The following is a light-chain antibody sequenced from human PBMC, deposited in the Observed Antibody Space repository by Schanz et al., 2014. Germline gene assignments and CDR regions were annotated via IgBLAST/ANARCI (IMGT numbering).Light chain of an antibody. CDR3: NSYTSSSTWV. V-gene: IGLV2-14*03. CDR2: DVS. Sequence: QSALTQPASVSGSPGQSITISCTGTSSDVGGYNFVSWYQQHPGKAPKVIIYDVSNRPSGVPDRFSGSKSGNTASLTISGLQAEDEADYYCNSYTSSSTWVFGGGTKLTVL. CDR1: SSDVGGYNF. J-gene: IGLJ3*02.